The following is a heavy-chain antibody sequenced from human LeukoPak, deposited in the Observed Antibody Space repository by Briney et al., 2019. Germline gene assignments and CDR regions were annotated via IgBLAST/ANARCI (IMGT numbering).Heavy chain of an antibody. V-gene: IGHV1-2*02. D-gene: IGHD2-2*02. CDR2: INPNSGGT. Sequence: ASVKVSCKASGYTFTGHYIHWVRQAPGQGLEWMGWINPNSGGTKYAQKFQGRVTMTRDTSISTAYMELSWLRSDDTAVYSCSRDYGFYSGLYYFDYWGQGTLVTVSS. J-gene: IGHJ4*02. CDR1: GYTFTGHY. CDR3: SRDYGFYSGLYYFDY.